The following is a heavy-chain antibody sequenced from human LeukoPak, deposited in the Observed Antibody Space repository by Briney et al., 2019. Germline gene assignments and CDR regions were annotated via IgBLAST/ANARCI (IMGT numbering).Heavy chain of an antibody. Sequence: GGSLRLSCAASGFTFSSYAMSWVRQAPGKGLEWVSAISGSGGSTYYADSVKGRFTISRDNSKNTLYLQMNSLRAEDTAVYYCAKDRFSGHRSNSFDYRGQGTLVTVSS. CDR3: AKDRFSGHRSNSFDY. CDR2: ISGSGGST. CDR1: GFTFSSYA. D-gene: IGHD4-11*01. V-gene: IGHV3-23*01. J-gene: IGHJ4*02.